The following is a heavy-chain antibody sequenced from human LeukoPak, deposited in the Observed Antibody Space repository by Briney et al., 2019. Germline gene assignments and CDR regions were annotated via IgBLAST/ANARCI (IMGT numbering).Heavy chain of an antibody. Sequence: PGGSLRLSCAASGFTFSSYAMSWVRQAPGKGLEWVSAISGSGGSTYYADSVKGRFTISRDNSKNTLYLQMNSLRAEDTAVYYCAKAVTMVRGVIIAYGMDVWGQGTTVTVSS. CDR2: ISGSGGST. CDR3: AKAVTMVRGVIIAYGMDV. J-gene: IGHJ6*02. D-gene: IGHD3-10*01. CDR1: GFTFSSYA. V-gene: IGHV3-23*01.